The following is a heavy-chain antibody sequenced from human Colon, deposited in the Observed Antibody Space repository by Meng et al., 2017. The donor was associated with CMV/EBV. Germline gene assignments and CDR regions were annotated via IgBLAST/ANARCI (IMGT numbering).Heavy chain of an antibody. CDR1: GGSLSGYY. V-gene: IGHV4-34*01. Sequence: VHLKQWGAGLLKTSATLSLTCGVSGGSLSGYYWTWIRQSPGKGLEWIGEINQSGSTNYNPSLKSRVTVSVDTSKNQFSLRVTSVTAADSALYYCAREAGPFFGVIVYDSWGQGTLVTVSS. J-gene: IGHJ4*02. D-gene: IGHD3-3*01. CDR3: AREAGPFFGVIVYDS. CDR2: INQSGST.